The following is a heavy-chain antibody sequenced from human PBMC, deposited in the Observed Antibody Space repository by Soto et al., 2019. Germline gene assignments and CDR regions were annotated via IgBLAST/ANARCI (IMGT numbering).Heavy chain of an antibody. D-gene: IGHD2-15*01. V-gene: IGHV3-7*03. CDR2: IKRDGSEI. Sequence: GGSLRLSCAASGFTFSGYWMSWVRQAPGKGLEWVANIKRDGSEIYYVDSVKGRFTISRDNAKDSLYLQMNSLRAEYTAVYYCARAPYFTVVRCSSRVHDYWGQGAMLTVSS. J-gene: IGHJ4*02. CDR3: ARAPYFTVVRCSSRVHDY. CDR1: GFTFSGYW.